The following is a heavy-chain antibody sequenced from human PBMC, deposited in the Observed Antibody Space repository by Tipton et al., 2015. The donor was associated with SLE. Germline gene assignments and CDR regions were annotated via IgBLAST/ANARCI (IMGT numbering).Heavy chain of an antibody. CDR2: ISYDGSNK. CDR1: GFTFSSYA. Sequence: SLRLSCAASGFTFSSYAMHWVRQAPGKGLEWVAVISYDGSNKYYADSVKGRFTISRDNSKNTLYLQMNSLRAEDTAVYYCARDLPPNYYDSSTDWGQGTLVTVSS. V-gene: IGHV3-30*14. CDR3: ARDLPPNYYDSSTD. D-gene: IGHD3-22*01. J-gene: IGHJ4*02.